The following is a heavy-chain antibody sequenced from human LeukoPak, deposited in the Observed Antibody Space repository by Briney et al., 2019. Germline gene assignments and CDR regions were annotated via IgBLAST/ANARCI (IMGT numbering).Heavy chain of an antibody. J-gene: IGHJ4*02. Sequence: PGTSLRLSCAASGFTFSSYTVHWVRQAPGMGLEWVAVISHGGSNKYYADSVKGRFTVSRDNSKNTLSLQMNNLRPEDTAVYYCARDDGRVITDSYFDYWGQGTLVSVSS. CDR2: ISHGGSNK. D-gene: IGHD2-21*01. CDR3: ARDDGRVITDSYFDY. V-gene: IGHV3-30*04. CDR1: GFTFSSYT.